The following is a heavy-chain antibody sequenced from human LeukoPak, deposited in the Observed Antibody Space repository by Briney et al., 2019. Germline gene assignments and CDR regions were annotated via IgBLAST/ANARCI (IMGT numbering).Heavy chain of an antibody. Sequence: GGSLRLSCAASGFTFSNFWMHWVRQAPGKGLVWVSRIKRDGSSTDYADSVKGRFTVSRDNAKNTLYLQMNSLRADDTAVYYCARDHSGSGSPWGQGTLVTVSS. J-gene: IGHJ5*02. D-gene: IGHD3-10*01. CDR2: IKRDGSST. V-gene: IGHV3-74*01. CDR1: GFTFSNFW. CDR3: ARDHSGSGSP.